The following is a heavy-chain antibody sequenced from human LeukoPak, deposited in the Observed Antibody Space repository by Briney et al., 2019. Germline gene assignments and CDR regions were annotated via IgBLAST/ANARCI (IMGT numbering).Heavy chain of an antibody. CDR3: ARVGYNWNDQMGYYYYGMDV. D-gene: IGHD1-1*01. CDR1: GGSFSGYY. CDR2: VNHSGST. Sequence: KSSEILSLTCAVYGGSFSGYYWSWIRQPPGKGLEWIGEVNHSGSTNYNPSLKSRVTISVDTSKNQFSLKLSSVTAADTAVYYCARVGYNWNDQMGYYYYGMDVWGQGTTVIVSS. V-gene: IGHV4-34*01. J-gene: IGHJ6*02.